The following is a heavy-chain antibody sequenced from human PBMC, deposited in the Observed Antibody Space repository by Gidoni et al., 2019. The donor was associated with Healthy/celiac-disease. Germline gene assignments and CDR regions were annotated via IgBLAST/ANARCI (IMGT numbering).Heavy chain of an antibody. J-gene: IGHJ4*02. CDR3: AKVFGALVVVPAAIQPYFDY. Sequence: EVQLLESGGGLVQPGGSLRLSCAASGFTFSSYAMSWVRRAPWKGLGWVSAISGSGGSTYYADSVKGRFTISRDNSKNTLYLQMNSLRAEDTAVYYCAKVFGALVVVPAAIQPYFDYWGQGTLVTVSS. D-gene: IGHD2-2*02. CDR1: GFTFSSYA. V-gene: IGHV3-23*01. CDR2: ISGSGGST.